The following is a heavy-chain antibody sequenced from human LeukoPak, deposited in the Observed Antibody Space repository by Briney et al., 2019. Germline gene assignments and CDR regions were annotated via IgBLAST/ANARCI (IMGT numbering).Heavy chain of an antibody. CDR3: ARAPWFYGDYYYYMDV. D-gene: IGHD4-17*01. CDR1: GGSISSGSYY. CDR2: IYTSGST. J-gene: IGHJ6*03. Sequence: SQTLSLTCTVSGGSISSGSYYWSWIRQPAGKGLEWIGRIYTSGSTNYNPSLKSRVTISIDTSKNQFSLKLSSVTAADTAVYYCARAPWFYGDYYYYMDVWGKGTTVTVSS. V-gene: IGHV4-61*02.